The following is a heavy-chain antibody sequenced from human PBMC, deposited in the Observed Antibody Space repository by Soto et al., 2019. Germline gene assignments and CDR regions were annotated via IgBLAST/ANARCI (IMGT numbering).Heavy chain of an antibody. J-gene: IGHJ6*02. CDR3: PTYAGIEWYCSSTRCSSGIDV. D-gene: IGHD2-2*01. V-gene: IGHV3-49*04. CDR2: IRMKAYGGTT. CDR1: GFTFGDYA. Sequence: GGSLRLSCTGSGFTFGDYAMSWVRQSPGKGLEWVGFIRMKAYGGTTEYAASVKGRFTISRDDSKSIAYLQMNSLKTEDTAVYYCPTYAGIEWYCSSTRCSSGIDVSAEGGTIT.